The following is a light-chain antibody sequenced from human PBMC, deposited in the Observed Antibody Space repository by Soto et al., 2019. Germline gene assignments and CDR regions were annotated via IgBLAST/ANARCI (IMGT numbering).Light chain of an antibody. CDR3: TSYTSSSHVV. Sequence: QSALTQPASVSGSPGQSITISCTGTSSDVGDYNYVSWYQQHPGKAPKLMIYEVSNRPSGVSNRFSGSKSGNTASLTISGLQAEDEADYYCTSYTSSSHVVVGGGTKVTVL. CDR1: SSDVGDYNY. CDR2: EVS. J-gene: IGLJ2*01. V-gene: IGLV2-14*01.